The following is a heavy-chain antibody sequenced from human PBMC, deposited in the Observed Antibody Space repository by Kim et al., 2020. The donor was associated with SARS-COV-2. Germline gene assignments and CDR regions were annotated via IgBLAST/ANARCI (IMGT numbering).Heavy chain of an antibody. J-gene: IGHJ5*02. Sequence: SETLSLTCTVSGGSISSSSYYWGWIRQPPGKGLEWIGSIYYSGSTYYNPSLKSRVTISVDTSKNQFSLKLSSVTAADTAVYYCARQEGGSGRGANWFDPWGQGTLVTVSS. CDR3: ARQEGGSGRGANWFDP. CDR2: IYYSGST. CDR1: GGSISSSSYY. V-gene: IGHV4-39*01. D-gene: IGHD3-10*01.